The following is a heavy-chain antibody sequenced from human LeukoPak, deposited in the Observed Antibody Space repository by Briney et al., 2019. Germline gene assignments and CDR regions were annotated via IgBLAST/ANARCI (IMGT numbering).Heavy chain of an antibody. CDR3: ARVGPTTVVTYGGAFDI. CDR1: GFTFSSYW. V-gene: IGHV3-7*01. D-gene: IGHD4-23*01. Sequence: GGSLRLSCAASGFTFSSYWMSWVRQAPGKGLEWVANIKQDGSEKYYVDSVKGRFTISRDNAENSLYLQMNSLRAEDTAVYYCARVGPTTVVTYGGAFDIWGQGTMVTVSS. J-gene: IGHJ3*02. CDR2: IKQDGSEK.